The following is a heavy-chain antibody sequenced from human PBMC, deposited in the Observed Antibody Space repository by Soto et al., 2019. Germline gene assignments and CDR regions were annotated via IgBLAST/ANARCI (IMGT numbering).Heavy chain of an antibody. CDR2: IIPILGIA. D-gene: IGHD3-22*01. Sequence: QVQLVQSGAEVKKPGSSVKVSCKASGGTFSSYTISWVRQAPGQGLEWMGRIIPILGIANYAQKFQGRVTITADKSTSTAYMELSSLRSEDTAVYYCARNYYDSSGRLDYWGQGTLVTVSS. J-gene: IGHJ4*02. V-gene: IGHV1-69*02. CDR3: ARNYYDSSGRLDY. CDR1: GGTFSSYT.